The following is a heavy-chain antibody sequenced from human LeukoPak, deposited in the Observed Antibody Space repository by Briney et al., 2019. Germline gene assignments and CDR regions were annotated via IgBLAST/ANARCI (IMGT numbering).Heavy chain of an antibody. CDR1: GFTFSDSA. D-gene: IGHD1-26*01. Sequence: PGGSLRLSCEASGFTFSDSAMSWVRQASGRALEWVSLISASGGNSYYADSVKGRFTVSRDGSKNTLHLQMNSLRAEDTAVYYCARDIELSCWGQGTLVTVSS. CDR3: ARDIELSC. V-gene: IGHV3-23*01. J-gene: IGHJ4*02. CDR2: ISASGGNS.